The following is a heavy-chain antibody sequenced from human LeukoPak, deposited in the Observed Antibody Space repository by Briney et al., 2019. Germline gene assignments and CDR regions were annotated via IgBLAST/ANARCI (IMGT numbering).Heavy chain of an antibody. J-gene: IGHJ4*02. Sequence: GGSLRLSCVASGFSFSDSVIHWVRQAPGKGLEWVAVISHDVKTTYYADSAKGRFTISRDNSRNTVSLQMNRLRPEDTAVYYCVKEAYYGWGSSPTFYFDYWGQGTRVTVSS. CDR3: VKEAYYGWGSSPTFYFDY. D-gene: IGHD3-10*01. CDR1: GFSFSDSV. V-gene: IGHV3-30*04. CDR2: ISHDVKTT.